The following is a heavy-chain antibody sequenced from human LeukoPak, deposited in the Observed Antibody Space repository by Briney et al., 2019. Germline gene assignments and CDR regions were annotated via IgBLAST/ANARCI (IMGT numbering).Heavy chain of an antibody. V-gene: IGHV4-59*08. CDR2: IYYSGST. Sequence: SETLSLTCTVSDGSISGYYWSWIRQPAGKGLEWIGYIYYSGSTNYNPSLKSRVTISVDTSKNQFSLKLSSVTAADTAVYYCASSTPSTYIDYEYYFDYWGQGTLVTVSS. CDR3: ASSTPSTYIDYEYYFDY. CDR1: DGSISGYY. J-gene: IGHJ4*02. D-gene: IGHD4-17*01.